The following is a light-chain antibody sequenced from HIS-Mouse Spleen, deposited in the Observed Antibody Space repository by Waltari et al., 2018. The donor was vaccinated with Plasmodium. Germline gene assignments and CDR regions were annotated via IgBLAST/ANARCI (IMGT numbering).Light chain of an antibody. V-gene: IGLV3-10*01. Sequence: SYELTQPPSVSVSPGQTARITCSGDALPTKYAYWYQQKSGQAPVLVIYEDSKRPSGIAGRFSGSSSGTMATLTIRGAQVEDEADYYCYSTDSSGNHRVFGGGTKLTVL. CDR2: EDS. CDR3: YSTDSSGNHRV. J-gene: IGLJ3*02. CDR1: ALPTKY.